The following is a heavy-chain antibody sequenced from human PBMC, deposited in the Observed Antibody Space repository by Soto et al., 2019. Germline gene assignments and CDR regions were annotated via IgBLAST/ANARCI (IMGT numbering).Heavy chain of an antibody. CDR2: IWYDGSNK. CDR3: ARSSYYDSSGYYYPHYYFDY. CDR1: GFTFSSYG. D-gene: IGHD3-22*01. V-gene: IGHV3-33*01. J-gene: IGHJ4*02. Sequence: GGSLRLSCAASGFTFSSYGMHWVRQAPGKGLEWVAVIWYDGSNKYYADSVKGRFTISRDNSKNTLYLQMNSLRAEDTAVYYCARSSYYDSSGYYYPHYYFDYWGQGTRVTVSS.